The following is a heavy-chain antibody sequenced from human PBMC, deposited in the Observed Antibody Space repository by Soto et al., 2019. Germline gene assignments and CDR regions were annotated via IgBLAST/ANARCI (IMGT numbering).Heavy chain of an antibody. D-gene: IGHD6-19*01. CDR2: IIPIFGTA. J-gene: IGHJ3*02. V-gene: IGHV1-69*01. CDR1: GGTFSTYA. Sequence: QVQLVQSGAEVKKPGSSVKVSCKASGGTFSTYAISWVRQAPGQGLEWMGGIIPIFGTAKYAQKFQGRVTITADESTSTAYMELSSLRSEDTAVYYCARSQENRWGSGWYRGDAFDIWGQGTMVTVSS. CDR3: ARSQENRWGSGWYRGDAFDI.